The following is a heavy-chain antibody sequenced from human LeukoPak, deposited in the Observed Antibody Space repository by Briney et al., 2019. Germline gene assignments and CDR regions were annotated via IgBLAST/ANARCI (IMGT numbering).Heavy chain of an antibody. CDR1: GGSVSDYY. J-gene: IGHJ4*02. V-gene: IGHV4-59*08. D-gene: IGHD3/OR15-3a*01. CDR2: IYHTGST. Sequence: PSETLSLTCTISGGSVSDYYWSWIRQSPGKGLEWIGYIYHTGSTSYSPSLKSRVTISADTSQNQFSLKLTSVTAADTAVYYCARQTGSGLFILPGGQGTLVTVSS. CDR3: ARQTGSGLFILP.